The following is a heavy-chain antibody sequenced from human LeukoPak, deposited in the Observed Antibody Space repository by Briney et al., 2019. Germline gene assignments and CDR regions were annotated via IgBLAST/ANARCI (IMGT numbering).Heavy chain of an antibody. V-gene: IGHV3-21*01. D-gene: IGHD6-6*01. CDR3: ARAAIASRVYYFFDF. Sequence: PGGSLRLSXAASGFTFSSYSMIWVRQAPGKGLEWVSSISGSSSYIYYADSVKGRFTISRDNARNSLYLQMNSLRAEDTAVYYCARAAIASRVYYFFDFWGQGTLVTVSS. CDR2: ISGSSSYI. CDR1: GFTFSSYS. J-gene: IGHJ4*02.